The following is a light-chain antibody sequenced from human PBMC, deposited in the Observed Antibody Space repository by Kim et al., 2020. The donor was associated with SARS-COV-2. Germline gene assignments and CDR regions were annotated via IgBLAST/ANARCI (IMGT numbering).Light chain of an antibody. Sequence: ELTQPPSASGTHGQRVTISCSGSSSNIGSNNVVWYQQLPGAAPNLLIYSNNQRPSGIPDRFSGSRSGTSASLAISGLQSGDEDDYYCAVWDDSLKQGVFGGGTQLTVL. V-gene: IGLV1-44*01. CDR3: AVWDDSLKQGV. J-gene: IGLJ3*02. CDR2: SNN. CDR1: SSNIGSNN.